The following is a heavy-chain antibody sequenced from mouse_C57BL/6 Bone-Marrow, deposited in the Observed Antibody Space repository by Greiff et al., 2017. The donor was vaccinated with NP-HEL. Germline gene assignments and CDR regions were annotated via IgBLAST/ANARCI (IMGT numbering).Heavy chain of an antibody. D-gene: IGHD1-1*01. J-gene: IGHJ2*01. Sequence: EVQLQESGGDLVKPGGSLKLSCAASGFTFSSYGMSWVRQTPDKRLEWVATISSGGSYTYYPDSVKGRFTISRDNAKNTLYLQLSSLKSEDTAMYYCARHWRFGYYYGSSYQYYFDYWGQGTTLTVSS. CDR1: GFTFSSYG. V-gene: IGHV5-6*01. CDR3: ARHWRFGYYYGSSYQYYFDY. CDR2: ISSGGSYT.